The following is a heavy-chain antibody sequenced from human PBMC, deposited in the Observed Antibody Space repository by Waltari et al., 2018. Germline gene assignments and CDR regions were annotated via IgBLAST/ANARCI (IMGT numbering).Heavy chain of an antibody. CDR2: IYTSGST. V-gene: IGHV4-61*02. CDR1: GGSISSGSDY. Sequence: QVQLQESGPGLVKPSQTLSLTCTVSGGSISSGSDYWSWIRQPAGKGLEWIGRIYTSGSTNYNPSLKSRVTISVDTSKNQFSLQLRSVTAADTAVYYCARGGSFGQNWFDPWGQGTLVTVSS. D-gene: IGHD3-10*01. CDR3: ARGGSFGQNWFDP. J-gene: IGHJ5*02.